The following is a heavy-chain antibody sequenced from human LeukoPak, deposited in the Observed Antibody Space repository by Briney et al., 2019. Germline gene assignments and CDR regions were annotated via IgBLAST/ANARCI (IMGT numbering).Heavy chain of an antibody. CDR3: AVGRDIFDY. V-gene: IGHV4-61*02. J-gene: IGHJ4*02. Sequence: SETLSLTCTVSGGSISSGSYYWSWIRQPAGKGLEWIGRIYTSGSTNYNPSLKSRVTISVDTSKNQFSLKLSSVTAADTAVYYCAVGRDIFDYWGQGTLVTVSS. CDR1: GGSISSGSYY. CDR2: IYTSGST. D-gene: IGHD1-26*01.